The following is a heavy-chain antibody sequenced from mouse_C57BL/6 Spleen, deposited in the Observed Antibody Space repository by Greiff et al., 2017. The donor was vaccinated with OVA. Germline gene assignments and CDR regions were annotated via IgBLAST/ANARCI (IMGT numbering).Heavy chain of an antibody. J-gene: IGHJ2*01. CDR1: GYSITSGYY. D-gene: IGHD2-10*01. CDR2: ISYDGSN. CDR3: AREEGSYFYYFDY. Sequence: EVKLQESGPGLVKPSQSLSLTCSVTGYSITSGYYWNWIRQFPGNKLEWMGYISYDGSNNYNPSLKNRISITRDTSKNQFFLKLNSVTTEDTATCYCAREEGSYFYYFDYWGQGTTLTVSS. V-gene: IGHV3-6*01.